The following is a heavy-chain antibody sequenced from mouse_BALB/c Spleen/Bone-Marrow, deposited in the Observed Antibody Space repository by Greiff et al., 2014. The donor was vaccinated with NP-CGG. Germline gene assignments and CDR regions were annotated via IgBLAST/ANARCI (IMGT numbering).Heavy chain of an antibody. J-gene: IGHJ4*01. D-gene: IGHD2-1*01. V-gene: IGHV1-77*01. CDR1: GYTFTDYV. CDR3: ARLDGNYHYAMDY. CDR2: IYPGSGST. Sequence: QVQLKESGPELVKPGASVKMSCKASGYTFTDYVITWVKQRTGQGLEWIGEIYPGSGSTYYNEKFEGKATLTADKSSNTAYMQLGSLTSEDSAVYFCARLDGNYHYAMDYWGQGTSVIVSS.